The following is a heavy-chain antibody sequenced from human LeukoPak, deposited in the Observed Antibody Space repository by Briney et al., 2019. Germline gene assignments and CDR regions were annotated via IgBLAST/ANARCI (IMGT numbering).Heavy chain of an antibody. CDR1: GGTFSSYA. CDR2: IIPILGIA. Sequence: ASVKVSCKASGGTFSSYAISWVRQAPGQGLEWMGRIIPILGIANYAQKFQGRVTITADKSTSTAYMELSSLRSEDTAVYYCASGPLRLGELSAPPDYWGQGTLVTVSS. D-gene: IGHD3-16*02. CDR3: ASGPLRLGELSAPPDY. V-gene: IGHV1-69*04. J-gene: IGHJ4*02.